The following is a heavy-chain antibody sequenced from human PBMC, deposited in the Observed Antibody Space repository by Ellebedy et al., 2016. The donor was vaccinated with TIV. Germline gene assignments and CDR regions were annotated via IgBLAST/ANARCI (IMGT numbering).Heavy chain of an antibody. J-gene: IGHJ3*01. V-gene: IGHV1-46*01. Sequence: ASVKVSCKASGYTFTKYYIHWVRQAPGQGPEWLGVINPSGGVTTRAQKFQGRVTMTRDTSTSTVYLELSSLTSQGAAVYYCARAELIKDGFDVWGQGTMVTVSS. CDR1: GYTFTKYY. CDR3: ARAELIKDGFDV. CDR2: INPSGGVT. D-gene: IGHD3-10*01.